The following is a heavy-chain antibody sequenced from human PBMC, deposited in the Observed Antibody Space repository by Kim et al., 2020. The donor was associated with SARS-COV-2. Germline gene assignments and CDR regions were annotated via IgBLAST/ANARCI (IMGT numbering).Heavy chain of an antibody. Sequence: GGSLRLSCAASGFTFSDYYMSWIRQAPGKGLEWVSYISSSGRSTNYADSVKGRFTISRDNAKNSLYLQMNSLRAEDTAVYYCARDGSGWYGLPGSEDCWGQGILVTVSS. CDR2: ISSSGRST. J-gene: IGHJ4*02. CDR1: GFTFSDYY. D-gene: IGHD6-19*01. CDR3: ARDGSGWYGLPGSEDC. V-gene: IGHV3-11*05.